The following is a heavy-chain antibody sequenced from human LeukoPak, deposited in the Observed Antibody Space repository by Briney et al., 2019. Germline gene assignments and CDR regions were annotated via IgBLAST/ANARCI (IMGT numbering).Heavy chain of an antibody. CDR3: ATWGNNWNSYYYYGMDV. Sequence: ASVKVSCKVSGYSVTQLSIHWVRQAPGKGLEWMGGFDPEDAETLYAQNFQGRVTMTEDTSADTAYMDLRRLTSEDTAVYYCATWGNNWNSYYYYGMDVWGQGTSVTVSS. CDR2: FDPEDAET. J-gene: IGHJ6*02. D-gene: IGHD1-7*01. V-gene: IGHV1-24*01. CDR1: GYSVTQLS.